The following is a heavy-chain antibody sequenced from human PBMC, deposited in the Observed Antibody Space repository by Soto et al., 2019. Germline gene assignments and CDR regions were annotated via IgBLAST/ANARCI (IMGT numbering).Heavy chain of an antibody. D-gene: IGHD3-22*01. Sequence: QVQLVQSGAEVKKPGASVKVSCKASGYTFTSYYMHWVRQAPGQGLEWMGILNPSGGSTSYAQKFQGRVTMTRDTSTSTVYMELSSLRSEDTAVYYCARGRYDSSGYSVRGAFDIWGQGTMVTVSS. V-gene: IGHV1-46*01. CDR3: ARGRYDSSGYSVRGAFDI. J-gene: IGHJ3*02. CDR2: LNPSGGST. CDR1: GYTFTSYY.